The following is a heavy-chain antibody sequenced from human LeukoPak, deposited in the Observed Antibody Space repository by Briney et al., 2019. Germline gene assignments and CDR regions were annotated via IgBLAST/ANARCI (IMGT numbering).Heavy chain of an antibody. V-gene: IGHV4-59*01. CDR3: SRFSNNYDILTGYPMYYFDX. J-gene: IGHJ4*02. D-gene: IGHD3-9*01. Sequence: SETLSLTCTVSGGSISTYYWSWIRQPPGKGLEWIAYIYYSGSTNYNPSLKSRVTISVDTSKNQFSLKLSSVTAADTAVYYRSRFSNNYDILTGYPMYYFDXWGQGTLVTVS. CDR2: IYYSGST. CDR1: GGSISTYY.